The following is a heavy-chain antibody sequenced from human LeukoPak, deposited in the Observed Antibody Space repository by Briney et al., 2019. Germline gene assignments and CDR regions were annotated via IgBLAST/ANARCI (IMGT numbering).Heavy chain of an antibody. Sequence: GGSLRLSCAASGFSISNYWMTWVRQAPGKGLECVANIKGDGSEKNYVDSVKGRFIISRDNAKNSLYLQMNSLRAEDTAVYYCARHSGNYFFDGMDVWGQGTTVTVSS. V-gene: IGHV3-7*03. J-gene: IGHJ6*02. CDR3: ARHSGNYFFDGMDV. D-gene: IGHD1-26*01. CDR2: IKGDGSEK. CDR1: GFSISNYW.